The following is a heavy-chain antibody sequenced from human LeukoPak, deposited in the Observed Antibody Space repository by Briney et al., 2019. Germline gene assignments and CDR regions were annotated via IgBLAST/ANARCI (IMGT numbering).Heavy chain of an antibody. CDR3: ARAGLAASGIASGFDY. D-gene: IGHD6-13*01. CDR2: IIPIFGTA. CDR1: GGTFSSYA. J-gene: IGHJ4*02. Sequence: GASVKVSCKASGGTFSSYAISWVRQAPGRGLEWMGGIIPIFGTANYAQKFQGRVTITADESMSTGYMELSSLRSDDTAVYYCARAGLAASGIASGFDYWGQGTLVTVSS. V-gene: IGHV1-69*13.